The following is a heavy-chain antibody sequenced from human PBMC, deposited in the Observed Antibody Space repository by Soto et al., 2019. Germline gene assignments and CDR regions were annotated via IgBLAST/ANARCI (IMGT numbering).Heavy chain of an antibody. Sequence: ETLSLTCPVSGGSISSYYWSWIRQPPGKGLEWIGYIYYSGSTNYNPSLKSRVTISVDTSKNQFSLKLSSVTAADTAVYYCARRYGGNFDYWGQGTLVTVSS. J-gene: IGHJ4*02. V-gene: IGHV4-59*01. CDR1: GGSISSYY. CDR3: ARRYGGNFDY. CDR2: IYYSGST. D-gene: IGHD3-16*01.